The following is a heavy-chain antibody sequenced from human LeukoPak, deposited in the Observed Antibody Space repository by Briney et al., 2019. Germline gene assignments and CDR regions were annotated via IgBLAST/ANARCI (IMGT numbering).Heavy chain of an antibody. CDR1: GGSISSSSYY. D-gene: IGHD1-26*01. CDR2: IYYSGST. V-gene: IGHV4-39*07. J-gene: IGHJ5*02. CDR3: ARCVSGSYLYGWFDP. Sequence: SETLSLTCTVSGGSISSSSYYWGWIRQPPGKGLEWIGSIYYSGSTYYNPSLKSRVTISVDTSKNQFSLKLNSVTAADTAVYYCARCVSGSYLYGWFDPWGQGTLVTVSS.